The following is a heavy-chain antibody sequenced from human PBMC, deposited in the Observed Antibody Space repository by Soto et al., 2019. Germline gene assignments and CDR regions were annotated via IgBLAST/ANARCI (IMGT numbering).Heavy chain of an antibody. J-gene: IGHJ6*02. D-gene: IGHD3-22*01. Sequence: GGSLRLSCAASGRLFSDYHMDWVRQAPGKGLEWVGRIRRKANSYTTEYAASVKGRFTISRDDSKNSLYLQMNSLKSEDTAVYYCARPNYYASGGYAGPGDGMDVWGQGTTVTVSS. CDR1: GRLFSDYH. CDR2: IRRKANSYTT. V-gene: IGHV3-72*01. CDR3: ARPNYYASGGYAGPGDGMDV.